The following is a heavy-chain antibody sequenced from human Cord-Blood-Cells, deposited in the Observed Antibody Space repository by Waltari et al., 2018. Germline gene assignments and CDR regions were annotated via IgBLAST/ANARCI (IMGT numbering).Heavy chain of an antibody. V-gene: IGHV4-39*01. CDR2: IYYSGST. CDR3: ARLTIAVAGIDY. Sequence: QLQLQESGPGLVKPSETLSLTCTVPGGSISSSSYYWGWIRQPPGKGLEWIGSIYYSGSTYYNPSLKSRVTISVDTSKNQFSLKLSSVTAADTAVYYCARLTIAVAGIDYWGQGTLVTVSS. J-gene: IGHJ4*02. D-gene: IGHD6-19*01. CDR1: GGSISSSSYY.